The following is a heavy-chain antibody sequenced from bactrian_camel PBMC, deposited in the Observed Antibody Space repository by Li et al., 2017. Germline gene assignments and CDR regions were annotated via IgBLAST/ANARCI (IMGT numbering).Heavy chain of an antibody. V-gene: IGHV3S53*01. CDR1: GYTNKPYC. Sequence: HVQLVESGGGSVQTGGSLRLSCVSGYTNKPYCMGWFRQAPGEEREGVAYIDGRGVISYADSVKGRFTISEDKAKNTVYLQMDSLKPEDTAIYYCATQCGLTVSGRGSWGRGTQVTVS. CDR3: ATQCGLTVSGRGS. D-gene: IGHD2*01. CDR2: IDGRGVI. J-gene: IGHJ4*01.